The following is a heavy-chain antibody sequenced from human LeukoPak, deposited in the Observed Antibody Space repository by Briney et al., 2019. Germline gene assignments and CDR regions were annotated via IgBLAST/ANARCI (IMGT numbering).Heavy chain of an antibody. J-gene: IGHJ6*03. V-gene: IGHV3-23*01. D-gene: IGHD2-2*01. Sequence: GGSLRPSCAASWFTVSSNYMTWVRQAPGKALEWVSAIRVTDGSAYYADSVKGRFTISRDNSKNTLYLQMNSLRAEDTAKYYCAKGSRSSHICYYFYYMDVWGKGTTVTVSS. CDR3: AKGSRSSHICYYFYYMDV. CDR2: IRVTDGSA. CDR1: WFTVSSNY.